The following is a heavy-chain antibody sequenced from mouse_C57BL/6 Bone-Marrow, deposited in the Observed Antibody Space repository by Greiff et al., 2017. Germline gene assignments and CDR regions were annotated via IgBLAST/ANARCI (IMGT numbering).Heavy chain of an antibody. Sequence: VKLVESGAELARPGASVKMSCKASGYTFTSYTMHWVKQRPGQGLEWIGYIIPSSGYTKYNPKFKDTATLTADKSSSTAYMQLSSLTSEDSAVYDCARGGLRLPFAYWGQGTLVTVSA. V-gene: IGHV1-4*01. CDR1: GYTFTSYT. CDR2: IIPSSGYT. J-gene: IGHJ3*01. CDR3: ARGGLRLPFAY. D-gene: IGHD3-2*02.